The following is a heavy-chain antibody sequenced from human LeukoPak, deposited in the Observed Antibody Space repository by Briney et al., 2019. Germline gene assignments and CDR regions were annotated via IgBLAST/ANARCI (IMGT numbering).Heavy chain of an antibody. Sequence: GGSLRLSCAASGFTFSSYAMSWVRQAPGKGLEWVSAISGSGGSTYYADSVKGQFTISRDNSKNTLYLQMNSLRAEDTAVYYCAKGWGYCSSTSCSDYWGQGTLVTVSS. CDR1: GFTFSSYA. CDR2: ISGSGGST. V-gene: IGHV3-23*01. J-gene: IGHJ4*02. D-gene: IGHD2-2*01. CDR3: AKGWGYCSSTSCSDY.